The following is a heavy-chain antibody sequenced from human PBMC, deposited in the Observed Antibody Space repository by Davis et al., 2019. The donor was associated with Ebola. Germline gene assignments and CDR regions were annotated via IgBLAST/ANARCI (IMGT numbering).Heavy chain of an antibody. CDR2: IKQDGSEK. J-gene: IGHJ6*03. CDR1: GFTFSNYA. CDR3: AKDYMDV. V-gene: IGHV3-7*01. Sequence: GESLKISCAASGFTFSNYAMNWVRQAPGKGLEWVANIKQDGSEKYYVNSVKGRFIISRDNAKNSLYLQMNSLRAEDTAVYYCAKDYMDVWGQGTTVTVSS.